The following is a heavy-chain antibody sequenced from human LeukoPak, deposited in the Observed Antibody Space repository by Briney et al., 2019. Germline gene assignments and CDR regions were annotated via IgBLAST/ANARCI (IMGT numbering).Heavy chain of an antibody. CDR2: IKEEGSEK. Sequence: QPGGSLRLSCAASGFTFNTYWMTWVRQAPGMGLEWVANIKEEGSEKNYVDSVKGRFTISRDNAKNSLYLQMNSLRAEDTAVYYCARAGWNSFLNFWGQGTLVTVSS. V-gene: IGHV3-7*01. J-gene: IGHJ4*02. CDR3: ARAGWNSFLNF. D-gene: IGHD1-7*01. CDR1: GFTFNTYW.